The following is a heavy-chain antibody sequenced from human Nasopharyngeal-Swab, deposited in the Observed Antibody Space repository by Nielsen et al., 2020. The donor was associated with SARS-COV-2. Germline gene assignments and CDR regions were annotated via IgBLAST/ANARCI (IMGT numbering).Heavy chain of an antibody. CDR1: GFTFSSYW. Sequence: GESLKISYAASGFTFSSYWMSWVRQAPGKGLEWVANIKQDGSEKYYVDSVKGRFTISRDNAKNSLYLQMNSLRAEDTAVYYCARDLTGIAVAGTGYWGQGTLVTVSS. D-gene: IGHD6-19*01. J-gene: IGHJ4*02. V-gene: IGHV3-7*01. CDR3: ARDLTGIAVAGTGY. CDR2: IKQDGSEK.